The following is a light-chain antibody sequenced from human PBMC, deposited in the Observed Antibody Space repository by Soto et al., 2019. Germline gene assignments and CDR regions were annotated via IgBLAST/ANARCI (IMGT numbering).Light chain of an antibody. CDR3: ISYTSSSTPYV. CDR2: DVS. CDR1: SSDVGGYNY. V-gene: IGLV2-14*03. Sequence: QSALTQPASVSGSPGQSITISCTGTSSDVGGYNYVSWYQQHPGKAPKLIIYDVSNRPSGVSNRFSGSQSGNAASLTISGLQAEDEADYSCISYTSSSTPYVFGTGTKVTVL. J-gene: IGLJ1*01.